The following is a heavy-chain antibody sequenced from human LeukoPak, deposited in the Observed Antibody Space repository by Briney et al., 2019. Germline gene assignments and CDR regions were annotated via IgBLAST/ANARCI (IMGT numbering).Heavy chain of an antibody. CDR1: GFNFNTYA. J-gene: IGHJ5*02. CDR2: ISGSGDNT. CDR3: AKEVFCRSSTPPPPFSDP. Sequence: GGSLRLSCAVSGFNFNTYAMSWVRQTPGKGLEWVSAISGSGDNTYYADSVKGRFTISRDNSKKTVYLQMNSLRAEDTAVYYCAKEVFCRSSTPPPPFSDPGGQET. D-gene: IGHD2-2*01. V-gene: IGHV3-23*01.